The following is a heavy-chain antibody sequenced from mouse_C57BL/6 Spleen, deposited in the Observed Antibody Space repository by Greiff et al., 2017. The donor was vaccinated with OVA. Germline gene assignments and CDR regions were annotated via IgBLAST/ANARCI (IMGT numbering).Heavy chain of an antibody. D-gene: IGHD1-1*01. V-gene: IGHV1-69*01. J-gene: IGHJ4*01. Sequence: QVQLKQPGAELVMPGASVKLSCKASGYTFTSYWMHWVKQRPGPGLEWIGEIDTSDSYTKYYQKFTGKSTLTVDKSARTAYMPLSSLTSEDSAVYYSERTLILRNYYAMDYWGQGTSVTVSS. CDR2: IDTSDSYT. CDR1: GYTFTSYW. CDR3: ERTLILRNYYAMDY.